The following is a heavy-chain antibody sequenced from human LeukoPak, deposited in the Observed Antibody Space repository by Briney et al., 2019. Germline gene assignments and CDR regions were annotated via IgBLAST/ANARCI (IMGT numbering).Heavy chain of an antibody. Sequence: SETLSLTCTVSGGSISSYYWSWIRQPPGKGLEWIGEINHSGSTNYNPSLKSRVTISVDTSKNQFSLKLSSVTAADTAVYYCARSKGIAVAGSKFDYWGQGTLVTVSS. CDR3: ARSKGIAVAGSKFDY. CDR2: INHSGST. CDR1: GGSISSYY. D-gene: IGHD6-19*01. V-gene: IGHV4-34*01. J-gene: IGHJ4*02.